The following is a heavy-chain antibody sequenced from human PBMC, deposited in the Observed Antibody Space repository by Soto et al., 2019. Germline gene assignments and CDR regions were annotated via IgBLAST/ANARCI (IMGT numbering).Heavy chain of an antibody. D-gene: IGHD2-15*01. CDR1: GESLSTYY. J-gene: IGHJ4*02. CDR3: GSGRHSTWTF. CDR2: VNYSGGRT. V-gene: IGHV4-34*01. Sequence: QVQLQQWGAGLLKPSETLSLTCAAYGESLSTYYWSWIRQPPGKGLEWIGEVNYSGGRTIYNPSLKSRDTISLDTSKDQFSLRLSSVTAEDAAVYYCGSGRHSTWTFGGQGTLVTVSS.